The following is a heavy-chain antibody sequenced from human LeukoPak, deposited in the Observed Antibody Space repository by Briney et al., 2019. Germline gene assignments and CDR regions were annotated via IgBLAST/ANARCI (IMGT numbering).Heavy chain of an antibody. Sequence: GGSLRLSCAASGFTVSSNYMSWVRQAPGKGLEWVSSISSSSSYIYYADSVKGRFTISRDNAKNSLYLQMNSLRAEDTAVYYCAGFFELYYFDYWGQGTLVTVSS. CDR1: GFTVSSNY. CDR3: AGFFELYYFDY. V-gene: IGHV3-21*01. CDR2: ISSSSSYI. J-gene: IGHJ4*02. D-gene: IGHD3/OR15-3a*01.